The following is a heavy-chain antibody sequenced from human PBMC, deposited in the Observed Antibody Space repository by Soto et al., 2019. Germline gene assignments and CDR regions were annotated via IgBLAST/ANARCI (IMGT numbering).Heavy chain of an antibody. Sequence: EVQLLESGGGLVQPGGSLRLSCAASGFTFSSYAMSWVRQAPGKWVEWVSVMSGSGDSTNYGDSVKGRFTISRDNSKSTLYLQMNSLRAEDAAVYYCAGRSSWWFFDYWGQGTLVTVSS. CDR1: GFTFSSYA. CDR3: AGRSSWWFFDY. CDR2: MSGSGDST. D-gene: IGHD6-19*01. J-gene: IGHJ4*02. V-gene: IGHV3-23*01.